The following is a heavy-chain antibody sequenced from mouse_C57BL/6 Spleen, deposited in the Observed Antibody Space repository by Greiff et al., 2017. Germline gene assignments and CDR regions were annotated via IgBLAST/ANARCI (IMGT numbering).Heavy chain of an antibody. CDR3: GIYYGSSYYAMDY. D-gene: IGHD1-1*01. V-gene: IGHV6-3*01. Sequence: EVKLQESGGGLVQPGGSMKLSCVASGFTFSNYWMNWVRQSPEKGLEWVAQIRLKSDNYATHYAESVKGRFTISRDDSKSSVYLQMNNLRAGDTGMYYCGIYYGSSYYAMDYWGQGTSVTVSS. CDR2: IRLKSDNYAT. J-gene: IGHJ4*01. CDR1: GFTFSNYW.